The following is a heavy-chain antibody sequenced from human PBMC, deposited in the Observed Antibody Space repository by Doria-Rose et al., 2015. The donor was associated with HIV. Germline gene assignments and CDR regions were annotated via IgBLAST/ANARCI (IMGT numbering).Heavy chain of an antibody. Sequence: QVTLKESGPVLVKPTETLTLTCTVSGVSLSSPGMGVSWIRQPPGKALEWLANIYSDDDRSYKTSLKSRLTSSRVTSKSQVVLTMTDMDPVDTATYYCARIKSSRWYHKYYFDFWGQGTLVIVSA. CDR3: ARIKSSRWYHKYYFDF. CDR1: GVSLSSPGMG. V-gene: IGHV2-26*01. CDR2: IYSDDDR. D-gene: IGHD6-13*01. J-gene: IGHJ4*02.